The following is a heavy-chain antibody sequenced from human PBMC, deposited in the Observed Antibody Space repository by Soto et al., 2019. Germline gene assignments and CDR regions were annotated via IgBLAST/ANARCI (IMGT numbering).Heavy chain of an antibody. V-gene: IGHV3-7*01. CDR3: AREGYCSGGSCYFDY. CDR1: RFTFSSYW. D-gene: IGHD2-15*01. Sequence: PGGSLRLSCAASRFTFSSYWMSWVRQAPGKGLEWVANIKQDGSEKYYVDSVKGRFTISRDNAKNSLYLQMNSLRAEDTAVYYCAREGYCSGGSCYFDYWGQGTLVTVSS. CDR2: IKQDGSEK. J-gene: IGHJ4*02.